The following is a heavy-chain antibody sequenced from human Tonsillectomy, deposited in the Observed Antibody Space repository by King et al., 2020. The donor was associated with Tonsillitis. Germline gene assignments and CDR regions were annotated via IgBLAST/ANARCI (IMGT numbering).Heavy chain of an antibody. CDR2: INPNSGGT. J-gene: IGHJ5*02. D-gene: IGHD6-13*01. Sequence: VQLVESGAEVKKPGASVKVSCKASGYTFTGYYMHWVRQAPGQGLEWMGWINPNSGGTNHAQKFQGRVTMTRDTSISTAYMELSRLRSDDTAVYYCARAVTAPGISGGLRCFHPWGQGTRLRVSS. CDR1: GYTFTGYY. CDR3: ARAVTAPGISGGLRCFHP. V-gene: IGHV1-2*02.